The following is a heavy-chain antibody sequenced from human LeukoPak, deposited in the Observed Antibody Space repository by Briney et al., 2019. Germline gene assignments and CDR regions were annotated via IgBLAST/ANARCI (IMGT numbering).Heavy chain of an antibody. CDR1: GGTFSSYA. J-gene: IGHJ4*02. CDR3: ARGYYDSSGYYYFGY. Sequence: SVKVSCKASGGTFSSYAISWVRQAPGQGLEWMGGIIPIFGTANYAQKFQGRVTITTDESTSTAYMELSRLRSDDTAVYFCARGYYDSSGYYYFGYWGQGTLVTVSS. CDR2: IIPIFGTA. V-gene: IGHV1-69*05. D-gene: IGHD3-22*01.